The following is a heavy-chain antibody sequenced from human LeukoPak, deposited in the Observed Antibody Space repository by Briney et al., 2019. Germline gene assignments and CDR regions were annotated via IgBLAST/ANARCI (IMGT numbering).Heavy chain of an antibody. CDR3: ARDNSSPFDY. D-gene: IGHD2/OR15-2a*01. V-gene: IGHV3-21*01. Sequence: AGGSLRLSCAASGFTFSSYSMNWVRQAPGKGLEWVSSISSSSSYVYYADSVKGRFTISRDNAKNSLYLQMNSLRAEDTAVYYCARDNSSPFDYWGQGTLVTVSS. CDR2: ISSSSSYV. J-gene: IGHJ4*02. CDR1: GFTFSSYS.